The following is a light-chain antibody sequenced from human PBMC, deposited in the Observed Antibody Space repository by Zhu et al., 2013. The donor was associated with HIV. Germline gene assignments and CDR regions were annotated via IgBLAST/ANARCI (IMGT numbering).Light chain of an antibody. J-gene: IGKJ4*01. Sequence: DIQMTQSPSSLSASVGDRVTITCRASQDIRNHLGWYQQKPGKAPRRLIYLASTLQSGVPSRFSGSGSGTHFTLTINSLQPGDFATYFCQQINTFPLTFGGGTLVEVK. CDR3: QQINTFPLT. CDR2: LAS. CDR1: QDIRNH. V-gene: IGKV1-17*01.